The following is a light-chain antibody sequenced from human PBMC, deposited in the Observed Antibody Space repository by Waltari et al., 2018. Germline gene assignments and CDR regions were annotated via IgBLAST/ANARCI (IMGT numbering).Light chain of an antibody. V-gene: IGKV1-39*01. J-gene: IGKJ3*01. Sequence: DIQLAQPPSSLSASVGDTVTITCRASQSITTALNWYQPRPGQAPRLLIYAASSLTGGVPSRFSGSGSGTVFTLTINGLQPDDFATYYCQDSYSTLSFVFGPGTRVDV. CDR2: AAS. CDR1: QSITTA. CDR3: QDSYSTLSFV.